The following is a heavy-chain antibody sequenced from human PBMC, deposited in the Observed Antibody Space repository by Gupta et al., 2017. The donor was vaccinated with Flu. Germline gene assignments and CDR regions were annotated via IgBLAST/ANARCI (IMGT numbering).Heavy chain of an antibody. J-gene: IGHJ6*02. CDR3: ARARYGSTYGMDV. Sequence: GWVSFINSEGSSIIYADSVKGRFTISRDNAKNTLYLEMNSLRVEDTAVYYCARARYGSTYGMDVWGQGTTVTVSS. D-gene: IGHD3-9*01. V-gene: IGHV3-74*01. CDR2: INSEGSSI.